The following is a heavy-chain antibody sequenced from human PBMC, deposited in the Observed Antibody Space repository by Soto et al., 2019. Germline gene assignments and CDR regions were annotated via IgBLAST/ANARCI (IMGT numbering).Heavy chain of an antibody. J-gene: IGHJ4*02. CDR1: GFTFSSYE. CDR2: ISSRGSTI. CDR3: ARVDYYDSSGISPFDY. V-gene: IGHV3-48*03. D-gene: IGHD3-22*01. Sequence: EVQLVESGGGLVQPGGSLRLSCAAPGFTFSSYEMNWVRQAPGKGLEWVSYISSRGSTIYYADSVKGRFTISRDNAKNSLYLQMNSLRAEDTAVYYCARVDYYDSSGISPFDYWGQGTLVTVSS.